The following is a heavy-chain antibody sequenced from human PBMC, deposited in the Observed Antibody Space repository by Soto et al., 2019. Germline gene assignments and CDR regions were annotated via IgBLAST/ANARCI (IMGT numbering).Heavy chain of an antibody. J-gene: IGHJ4*02. Sequence: QVRLQQWGAGLLKPSEPLSLTCAVYGGSFSGYYWSWIRQPPGKGLEWIGEINHSRSTNYNPSLKSRVTISVDTYKNQFSLKLSSVTAADTAVYYCARGKVYGAIDYWGQGTLVTVSS. CDR3: ARGKVYGAIDY. CDR2: INHSRST. V-gene: IGHV4-34*01. D-gene: IGHD4-17*01. CDR1: GGSFSGYY.